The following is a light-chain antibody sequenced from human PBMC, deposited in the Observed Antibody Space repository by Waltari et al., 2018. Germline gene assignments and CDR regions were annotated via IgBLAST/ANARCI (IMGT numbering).Light chain of an antibody. V-gene: IGKV1-5*03. Sequence: DIQMTQSPSTLSASVGDRVTITCRASQRISSWLAWYQQKPGQAPKLLMYKASTLESGVPSRFSGSGSGTEFTLTISSLQADDFATYYCQQYNSDPYTFGQGTKLEIK. CDR3: QQYNSDPYT. J-gene: IGKJ2*01. CDR2: KAS. CDR1: QRISSW.